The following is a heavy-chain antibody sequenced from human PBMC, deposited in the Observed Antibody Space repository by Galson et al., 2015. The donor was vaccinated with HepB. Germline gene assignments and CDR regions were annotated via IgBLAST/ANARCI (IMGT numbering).Heavy chain of an antibody. D-gene: IGHD1-26*01. V-gene: IGHV3-21*01. J-gene: IGHJ4*02. CDR2: ISSSSSYI. Sequence: SLRLSCAASGFTFSSYSMNWVRQAPGKGLEWVSSISSSSSYIYYADSVKGRFTISRDNAKNSLYLQMNSLRAEDTAVYYCARVAVGSVGESFDYWGQGTLVTVSS. CDR1: GFTFSSYS. CDR3: ARVAVGSVGESFDY.